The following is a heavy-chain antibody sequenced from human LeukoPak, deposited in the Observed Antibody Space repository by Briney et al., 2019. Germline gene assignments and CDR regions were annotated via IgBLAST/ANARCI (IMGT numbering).Heavy chain of an antibody. D-gene: IGHD2-2*01. CDR2: IYYSGST. CDR1: GGSISSYY. CDR3: ARTTEGYCSRTSCYGFSYSYYMDV. J-gene: IGHJ6*03. V-gene: IGHV4-59*01. Sequence: SETLSLTCTVSGGSISSYYRSWIRQPPGKGLEWIGYIYYSGSTNYNPSLKSRVTISVDTSKNQFSLKLSSVTAADTAVYYCARTTEGYCSRTSCYGFSYSYYMDVWGKGTTVTISS.